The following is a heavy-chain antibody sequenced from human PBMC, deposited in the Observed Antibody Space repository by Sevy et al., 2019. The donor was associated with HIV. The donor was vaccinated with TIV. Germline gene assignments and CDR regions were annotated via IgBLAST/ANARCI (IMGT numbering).Heavy chain of an antibody. V-gene: IGHV1-24*01. CDR1: GYTLTKLS. D-gene: IGHD3-22*01. Sequence: ASVKVSCKVSGYTLTKLSMHWVRQAPGKGLEWMGSFDPEDGETIYAQKFQGRVTMTEDTSTDTAYMELSSLRSEDTAVYYCATTNDYYESSGYPFDYWGQGTLVTVSS. CDR3: ATTNDYYESSGYPFDY. J-gene: IGHJ4*02. CDR2: FDPEDGET.